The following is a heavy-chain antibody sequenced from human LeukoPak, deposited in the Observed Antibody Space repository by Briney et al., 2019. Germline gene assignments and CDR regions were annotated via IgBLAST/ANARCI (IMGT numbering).Heavy chain of an antibody. D-gene: IGHD2-15*01. CDR1: GHSSNTFG. CDR2: ISPYNSHR. V-gene: IGHV1-18*01. CDR3: ANVAKGRYFFYYSDD. Sequence: ASVKDSCKASGHSSNTFGIIWVRQAPGQGLEWIGWISPYNSHRKYADKFQGRVTMTTDTSTTTSYMELRSLRSDDTAVYFCANVAKGRYFFYYSDDYGKGTTVTVS. J-gene: IGHJ6*03.